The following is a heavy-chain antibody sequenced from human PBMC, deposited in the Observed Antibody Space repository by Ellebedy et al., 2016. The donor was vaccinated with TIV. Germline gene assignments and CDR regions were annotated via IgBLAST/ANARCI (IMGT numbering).Heavy chain of an antibody. D-gene: IGHD4-17*01. CDR3: AKDFTVTGGDYGMDV. Sequence: GGSLRLSXVASGFTFSTYAMNWVRQAPGKGLEWVSLISGSDGTTYYADSVKGRFTIYRDNSKNTLYLQMNSLRAEDTAVYYCAKDFTVTGGDYGMDVWGQGTTVTVSS. CDR1: GFTFSTYA. J-gene: IGHJ6*02. CDR2: ISGSDGTT. V-gene: IGHV3-23*01.